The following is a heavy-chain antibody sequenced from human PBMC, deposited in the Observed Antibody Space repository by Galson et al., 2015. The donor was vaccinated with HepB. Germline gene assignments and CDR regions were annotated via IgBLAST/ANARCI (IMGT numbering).Heavy chain of an antibody. CDR1: GFTFSSYA. CDR3: AKVFGEFPGCNWFDP. D-gene: IGHD3-10*01. V-gene: IGHV3-23*01. CDR2: ISGSGGST. J-gene: IGHJ5*02. Sequence: SLRLSCAASGFTFSSYAMSWVRQAPGKGLEWVSAISGSGGSTYYADSVKGRFTISRDNSKNTLYLQMNSLRAEDTAVYYCAKVFGEFPGCNWFDPWGQGTLVTVSS.